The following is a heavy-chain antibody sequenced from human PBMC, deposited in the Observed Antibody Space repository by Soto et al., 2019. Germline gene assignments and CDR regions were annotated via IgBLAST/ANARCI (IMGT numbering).Heavy chain of an antibody. V-gene: IGHV3-21*01. D-gene: IGHD6-6*01. Sequence: EVQLVESGGGLVKPGGSLRLSCAASGFTFSSYSMNWVRQAPGKGLEWVSSISSSSSYIYYADSVKGRFTISRDNAKNSLYLQMNSLRAEDTAVYYCARDLKSIAARDYWGQGTLVTVSS. CDR3: ARDLKSIAARDY. CDR1: GFTFSSYS. CDR2: ISSSSSYI. J-gene: IGHJ4*02.